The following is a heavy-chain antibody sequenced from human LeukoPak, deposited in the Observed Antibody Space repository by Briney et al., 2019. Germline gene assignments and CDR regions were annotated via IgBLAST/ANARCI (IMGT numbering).Heavy chain of an antibody. D-gene: IGHD4-17*01. CDR3: ARGRTVTKKIDY. CDR2: INHSGST. J-gene: IGHJ4*02. V-gene: IGHV4-34*01. Sequence: PSETLSLTCAVYGVSFSGYYWSWIRQPPGKGLEWIGEINHSGSTNYNPSLKSRVTISVDTSKNQFSLKLSSVTAADTAVYYCARGRTVTKKIDYWGQGTLVTVSS. CDR1: GVSFSGYY.